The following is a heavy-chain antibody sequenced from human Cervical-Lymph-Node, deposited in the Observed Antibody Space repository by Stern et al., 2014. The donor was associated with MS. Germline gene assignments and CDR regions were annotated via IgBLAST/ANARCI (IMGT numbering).Heavy chain of an antibody. Sequence: QDQLVQSVAQVKKPWASVKVSCKGSGYTFLRYYIQCVRQAPGQGLECMGFVSANGGSARYAQKFQGRVTMASDTSTSTVSMELSSLRSEDTAVYYCATLYDSSGNYGMEVWGQGTTVIVSS. CDR3: ATLYDSSGNYGMEV. CDR1: GYTFLRYY. CDR2: VSANGGSA. D-gene: IGHD5/OR15-5a*01. J-gene: IGHJ6*02. V-gene: IGHV1-46*01.